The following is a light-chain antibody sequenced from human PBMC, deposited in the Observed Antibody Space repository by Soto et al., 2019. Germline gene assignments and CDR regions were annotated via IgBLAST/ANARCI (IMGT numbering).Light chain of an antibody. J-gene: IGKJ5*01. Sequence: IEVNQSPSSVSAYLGYRVTITCRASQDIAGYLAWYQHKPGRTPKLLIYAASSLQSGVPSRFSGSGSGTDFTLTISSLQPEDFATYYCQKSYSTTITFGQGTRRAIK. CDR3: QKSYSTTIT. V-gene: IGKV1-39*01. CDR1: QDIAGY. CDR2: AAS.